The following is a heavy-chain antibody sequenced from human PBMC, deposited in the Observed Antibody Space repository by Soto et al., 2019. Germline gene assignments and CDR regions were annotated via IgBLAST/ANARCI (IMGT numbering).Heavy chain of an antibody. CDR3: ARRIAAAGQYYYYYGMDV. Sequence: PGESLKISCKGSGYSFTSYWIGWVRQMPGKGLEWMGIIYPGDSDTRYSPSFQGQVTISANKSISTAYLQWSSLKASDTAMYYCARRIAAAGQYYYYYGMDVWGQGNTVTVS. V-gene: IGHV5-51*01. J-gene: IGHJ6*02. CDR2: IYPGDSDT. D-gene: IGHD6-13*01. CDR1: GYSFTSYW.